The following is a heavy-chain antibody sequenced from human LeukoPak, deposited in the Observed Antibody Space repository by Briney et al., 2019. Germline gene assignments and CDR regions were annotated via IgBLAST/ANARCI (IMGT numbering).Heavy chain of an antibody. CDR2: ISHHGSNK. D-gene: IGHD3-3*01. CDR3: AKTGDFWSGPEYFQH. V-gene: IGHV3-30*18. Sequence: GGSLRPSCVASGFTFSTYGMNWVRQAPGKGLEWVAVISHHGSNKFYGDSVKGRFTISRDNSNNMVYLQMNGLRAEGTAVYYCAKTGDFWSGPEYFQHWGQGTLVTVSS. J-gene: IGHJ1*01. CDR1: GFTFSTYG.